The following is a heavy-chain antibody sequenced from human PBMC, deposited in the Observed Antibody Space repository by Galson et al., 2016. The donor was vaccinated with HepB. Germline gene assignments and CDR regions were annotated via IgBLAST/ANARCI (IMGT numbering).Heavy chain of an antibody. Sequence: SVKVSCKASGGTFSSYGINWVRQAPGQGLEWMGGIIPIVETTNYAQKFQGRVTLTADESTSTAYMELRSLRSEDTAVYYCVAAHAGSPDGYNYHSYWFDFWGPGSLVTVSS. CDR1: GGTFSSYG. D-gene: IGHD5-24*01. CDR3: VAAHAGSPDGYNYHSYWFDF. J-gene: IGHJ4*02. CDR2: IIPIVETT. V-gene: IGHV1-69*13.